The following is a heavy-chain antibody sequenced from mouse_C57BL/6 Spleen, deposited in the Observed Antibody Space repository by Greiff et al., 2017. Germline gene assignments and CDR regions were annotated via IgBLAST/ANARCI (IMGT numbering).Heavy chain of an antibody. CDR3: ASSLYSSKALSY. CDR1: GYTFTSYW. V-gene: IGHV1-64*01. CDR2: IHPYSGST. D-gene: IGHD1-1*01. Sequence: QVQLQQPGAELVKPGASVKLSCKASGYTFTSYWMHWVKQRPGQGLEWIGMIHPYSGSTNYNEKFKRKATLTVDKSSSTAYMQLSSLTSGDSAVYYCASSLYSSKALSYWGQGTTVTVSS. J-gene: IGHJ4*01.